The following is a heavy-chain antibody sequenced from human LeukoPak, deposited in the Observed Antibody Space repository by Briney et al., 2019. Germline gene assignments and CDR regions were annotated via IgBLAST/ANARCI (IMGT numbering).Heavy chain of an antibody. V-gene: IGHV1-18*01. CDR3: ARDGVEDSYGYGPLEFDY. D-gene: IGHD5-18*01. CDR1: GYTFTTYG. J-gene: IGHJ4*02. CDR2: ISAYNGNT. Sequence: GASVKVSCKASGYTFTTYGISWVRKAPGQGLEWMGWISAYNGNTNYAQKLQGRVTMTTDTSTSTAYMELRSLRSDDTAVYYCARDGVEDSYGYGPLEFDYWGQGTLVTVSS.